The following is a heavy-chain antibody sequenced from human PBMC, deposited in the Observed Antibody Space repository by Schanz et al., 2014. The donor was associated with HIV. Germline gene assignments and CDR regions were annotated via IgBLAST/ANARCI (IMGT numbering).Heavy chain of an antibody. Sequence: QLQLVQSGAGVKKPGASVKVSCKASAYTFTGYYMHWVRQAPGQGLEWMGWINPNSGATDSAQKFQGRVTMTRDTSISTAFMELSSLRSDDTAVYYCARDTNFVLDVWGQGTTVTISS. D-gene: IGHD2-8*01. CDR3: ARDTNFVLDV. J-gene: IGHJ6*02. CDR1: AYTFTGYY. V-gene: IGHV1-2*02. CDR2: INPNSGAT.